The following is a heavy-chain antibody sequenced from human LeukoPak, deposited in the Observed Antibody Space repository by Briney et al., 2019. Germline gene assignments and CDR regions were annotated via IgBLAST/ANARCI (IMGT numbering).Heavy chain of an antibody. V-gene: IGHV4-61*02. J-gene: IGHJ4*02. Sequence: SETLSLTCTVSGGSISSGSYYWSWIRQPAGKGLEWIGRIYTSGSTNYNPSLKSRVTISVDTSKNQFSLKLSSVTAADTAVYYCARGTTYNQYYYDSSGYYSFDYWGQGTLVTASS. CDR2: IYTSGST. D-gene: IGHD3-22*01. CDR1: GGSISSGSYY. CDR3: ARGTTYNQYYYDSSGYYSFDY.